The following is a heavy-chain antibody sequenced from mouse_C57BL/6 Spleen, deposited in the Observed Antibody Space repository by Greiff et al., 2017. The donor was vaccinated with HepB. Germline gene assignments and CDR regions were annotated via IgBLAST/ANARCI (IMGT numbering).Heavy chain of an antibody. V-gene: IGHV1-59*01. CDR3: ARELGNYFDY. Sequence: VQLQQPGAELVRPGTSVKLSCKASGYTFTSYWMPWVQQTPGQGLEWIGVIDPSDSYTNYNQKFKGKATLTVDTSSNTAYMQLSSLTSEDSAVYYCARELGNYFDYWGQGTTLTVSS. J-gene: IGHJ2*01. CDR2: IDPSDSYT. D-gene: IGHD4-1*01. CDR1: GYTFTSYW.